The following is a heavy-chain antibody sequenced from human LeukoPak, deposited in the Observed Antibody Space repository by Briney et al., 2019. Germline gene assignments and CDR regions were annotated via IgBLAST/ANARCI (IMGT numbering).Heavy chain of an antibody. Sequence: PGGSLRLSCAASGFTFSSYGMHWVRQAPGKGLEWVAAISGSGGSTYYADSVKGRFTISRDNSKNTLYLQMNSLRIEDTAVYYCAKDVFGGIDYWGEGTLVTVSS. V-gene: IGHV3-23*01. CDR2: ISGSGGST. CDR3: AKDVFGGIDY. D-gene: IGHD3-10*01. J-gene: IGHJ4*02. CDR1: GFTFSSYG.